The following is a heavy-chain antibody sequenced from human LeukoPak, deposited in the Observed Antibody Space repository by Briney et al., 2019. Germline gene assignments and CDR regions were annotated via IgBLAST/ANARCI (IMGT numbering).Heavy chain of an antibody. CDR1: GGSISSYY. J-gene: IGHJ3*02. V-gene: IGHV4-59*01. CDR3: AREDWRGFSHAFDI. CDR2: IYYSGST. Sequence: PSETLSLTCTVSGGSISSYYWSWIRQPPGKGLEWIGYIYYSGSTNYNPSLKSRVTISVDTSKNQFSLKLSSVTAADTAVYYCAREDWRGFSHAFDIWGQGTMVTVSS. D-gene: IGHD2-21*01.